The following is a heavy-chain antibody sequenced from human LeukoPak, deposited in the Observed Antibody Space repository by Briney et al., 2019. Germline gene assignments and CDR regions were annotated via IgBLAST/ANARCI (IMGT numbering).Heavy chain of an antibody. D-gene: IGHD3-9*01. J-gene: IGHJ4*02. CDR3: ATTLRYFGWLLFLPN. Sequence: ASVKVSCKASGGTFSSYAISWVRQAPGQGLEWMGGVIPIFGTANYAQKFQGRVTMTEDTSTDTAYMELSSLRSEDTAVYYCATTLRYFGWLLFLPNWGQGTLVTVSS. V-gene: IGHV1-69*06. CDR2: VIPIFGTA. CDR1: GGTFSSYA.